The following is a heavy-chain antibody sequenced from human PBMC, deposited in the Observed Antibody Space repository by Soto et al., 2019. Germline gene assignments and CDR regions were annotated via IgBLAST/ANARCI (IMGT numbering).Heavy chain of an antibody. CDR1: GGSFTGYY. D-gene: IGHD1-26*01. J-gene: IGHJ6*03. CDR3: ARGRATEATFYYSYYMHV. CDR2: INHRGGT. Sequence: SETLSLTCAVYGGSFTGYYWSWVRQPPGKGLEWIGEINHRGGTNYSPSLKSRVTILADTSKNQFSLKLTSVTAADTAVYYCARGRATEATFYYSYYMHVWVKGTSVTVSS. V-gene: IGHV4-34*01.